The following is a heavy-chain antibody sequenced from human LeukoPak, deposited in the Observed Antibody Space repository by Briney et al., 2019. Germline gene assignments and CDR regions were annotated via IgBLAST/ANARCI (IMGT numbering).Heavy chain of an antibody. CDR1: GLTFSDYY. D-gene: IGHD4-17*01. J-gene: IGHJ3*02. CDR3: ARGTTVTPKRAFDI. V-gene: IGHV3-11*01. Sequence: NSGGSLRLSCAASGLTFSDYYMSWIRQAPGKGLEWVSYISSSGSTIYYADSVKGRFTISRDNAKNSLYLQMNSLRAEDTAVYYCARGTTVTPKRAFDIWGQGTMVTVSS. CDR2: ISSSGSTI.